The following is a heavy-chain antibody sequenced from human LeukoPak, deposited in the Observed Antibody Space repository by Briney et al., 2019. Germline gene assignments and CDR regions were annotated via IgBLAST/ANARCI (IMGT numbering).Heavy chain of an antibody. CDR3: ARHTYYDFWSGYYSYYYYGMDV. J-gene: IGHJ6*02. V-gene: IGHV4-39*01. CDR2: IYYSGST. Sequence: SETLSLTCTVSGGSISSSGYYWGWIRQPPGKGLEWIGSIYYSGSTYYNPSLKSRVTISVDTSKNQLSLKLSSVTAADTAVYYCARHTYYDFWSGYYSYYYYGMDVWGQGTTVTVSS. CDR1: GGSISSSGYY. D-gene: IGHD3-3*01.